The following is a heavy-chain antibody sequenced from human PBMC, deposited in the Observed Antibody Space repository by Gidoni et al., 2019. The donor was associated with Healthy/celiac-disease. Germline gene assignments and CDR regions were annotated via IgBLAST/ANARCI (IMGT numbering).Heavy chain of an antibody. CDR1: GYTFTSYY. CDR2: INPSGGST. CDR3: ARADGYCSGGSCFAFDI. Sequence: QVQLVQSGAEVKKPGASVKVSCTASGYTFTSYYMHWVRQAPGQGLEWMGIINPSGGSTSYAQKFQGRVTMTRDTSTSTVYMELSSLRSEDTAVYYCARADGYCSGGSCFAFDIWGQGTMVTVSS. J-gene: IGHJ3*02. V-gene: IGHV1-46*01. D-gene: IGHD2-15*01.